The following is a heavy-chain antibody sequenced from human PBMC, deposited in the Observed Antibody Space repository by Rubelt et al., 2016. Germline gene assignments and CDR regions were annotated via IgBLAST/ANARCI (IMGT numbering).Heavy chain of an antibody. CDR2: MYYTGNT. CDR1: GGSINSHPFY. V-gene: IGHV4-39*01. D-gene: IGHD4-23*01. J-gene: IGHJ4*02. Sequence: QLQLQESGPRLVKPSETLSLTCTVSGGSINSHPFYWGWIRQPPGKGLEWIGSMYYTGNTYYNPSLRSRVTISVDNSENQFSLKRSSVTAADTAVYYCARIGGNSYYFNYWGQGILVTVSS. CDR3: ARIGGNSYYFNY.